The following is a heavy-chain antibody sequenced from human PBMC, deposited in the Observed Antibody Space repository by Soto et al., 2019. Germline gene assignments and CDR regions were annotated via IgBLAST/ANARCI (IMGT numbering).Heavy chain of an antibody. CDR1: GGSFSGYY. V-gene: IGHV4-34*01. Sequence: SETLSLTCAVYGGSFSGYYWSWIRQPPGKGLEWIGEINHSGSTNYNPSLKSRVTISVDTSKNQFSLKLSSVTAADMAVYYCARGIGASFGVVNYYYYMDVWGKGPTVTVSS. D-gene: IGHD3-3*01. CDR3: ARGIGASFGVVNYYYYMDV. J-gene: IGHJ6*03. CDR2: INHSGST.